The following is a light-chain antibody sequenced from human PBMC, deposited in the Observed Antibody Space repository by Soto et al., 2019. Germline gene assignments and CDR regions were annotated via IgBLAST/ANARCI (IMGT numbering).Light chain of an antibody. CDR2: DVI. CDR1: TSDVGAYNL. Sequence: QSALTQPRSVSGSPGQSITLSCDGSTSDVGAYNLVSWYQQHPGEAPKLMIYDVIKRPSGVPYRFSGSKSGNTASLPISGLQADDEADYYCCSYAGNFIWVFGGGTKVTVL. J-gene: IGLJ3*02. CDR3: CSYAGNFIWV. V-gene: IGLV2-11*01.